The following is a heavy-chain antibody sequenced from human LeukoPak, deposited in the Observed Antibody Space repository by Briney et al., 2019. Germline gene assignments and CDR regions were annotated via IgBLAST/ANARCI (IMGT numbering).Heavy chain of an antibody. CDR3: ARSAYYYDSSGYFRWFDP. V-gene: IGHV4-34*01. D-gene: IGHD3-22*01. CDR2: INHSGST. Sequence: SETLSLTCAVYGGSFSTYYWSWIRQPPGKGLEWIGEINHSGSTNYNPSLKSRVTISVDTSKNQFSLKLSSVTAADTAVYYCARSAYYYDSSGYFRWFDPWGQGTLVTVSS. CDR1: GGSFSTYY. J-gene: IGHJ5*02.